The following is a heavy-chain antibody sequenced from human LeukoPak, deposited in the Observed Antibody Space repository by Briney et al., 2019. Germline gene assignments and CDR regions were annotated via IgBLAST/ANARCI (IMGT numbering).Heavy chain of an antibody. CDR2: IWYDGSNE. Sequence: GGSLRLSCGASGFTFSDHAIHWVRQPPGKGLEWVAYIWYDGSNENYADSVKGRVTISRDNSKNTLYLQMNSLRAEDTAVYYCAKMGVTGYYYYYMDVWGKGTTVTVSS. CDR3: AKMGVTGYYYYYMDV. D-gene: IGHD3-16*01. V-gene: IGHV3-30*02. J-gene: IGHJ6*03. CDR1: GFTFSDHA.